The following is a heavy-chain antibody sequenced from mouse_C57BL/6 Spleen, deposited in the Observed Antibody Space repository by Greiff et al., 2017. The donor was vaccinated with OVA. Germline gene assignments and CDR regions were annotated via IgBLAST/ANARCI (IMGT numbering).Heavy chain of an antibody. CDR2: IYPRSGNT. V-gene: IGHV1-81*01. CDR1: GYTFTSYG. CDR3: AREGDGYYAMDY. Sequence: VQLQQSGAELARPGASVKLSCKASGYTFTSYGISWVKQRTGQGLEWIGEIYPRSGNTYYNEKFKGKATLTADKSSSTAYMELRSLTSEDSAVYFCAREGDGYYAMDYWGQGTSVTVSS. J-gene: IGHJ4*01.